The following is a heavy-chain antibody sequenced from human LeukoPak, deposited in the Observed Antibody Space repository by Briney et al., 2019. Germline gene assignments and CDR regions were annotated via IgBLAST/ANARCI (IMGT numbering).Heavy chain of an antibody. V-gene: IGHV3-7*01. D-gene: IGHD3-10*01. CDR3: ARERMYSGSGSTYPYYDY. Sequence: GGSLRLSCAASGFTFSSYWMSWVRQSPGKGLEWVANIKPDGNEKYFMDSVKGRLTISRDNAKNALYLEMNSLRAEDTAEYFCARERMYSGSGSTYPYYDYWGQGTLVTVSS. CDR1: GFTFSSYW. J-gene: IGHJ4*02. CDR2: IKPDGNEK.